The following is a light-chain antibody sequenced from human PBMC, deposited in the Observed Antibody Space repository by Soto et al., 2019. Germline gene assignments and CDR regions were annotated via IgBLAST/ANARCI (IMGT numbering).Light chain of an antibody. V-gene: IGLV1-47*02. CDR2: SNK. CDR1: SSNSGSNY. J-gene: IGLJ2*01. Sequence: QSVLTQPPSASGTPGQRVTISCSGSSSNSGSNYVYWYQQLPGTAPKLLIFSNKQRPSGVPDRFSGSKSGTSASLALSSLRSEDEADYYCAALDASLSGHVVFGGGTKLTVL. CDR3: AALDASLSGHVV.